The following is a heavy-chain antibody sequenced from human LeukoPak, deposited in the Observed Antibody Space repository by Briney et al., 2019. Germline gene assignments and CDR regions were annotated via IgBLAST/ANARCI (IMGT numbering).Heavy chain of an antibody. Sequence: GGTLRLSCAASGFTFSSYGMSWVRQAPGKGLEWVSAISGSGGSTYYADSVKGRFTISRDNSKNTLYLQMNSLRAEDTAVYYCARHPISYYYDSSGSYYFDYWGQGTLVTVSS. CDR3: ARHPISYYYDSSGSYYFDY. D-gene: IGHD3-22*01. J-gene: IGHJ4*02. CDR1: GFTFSSYG. CDR2: ISGSGGST. V-gene: IGHV3-23*01.